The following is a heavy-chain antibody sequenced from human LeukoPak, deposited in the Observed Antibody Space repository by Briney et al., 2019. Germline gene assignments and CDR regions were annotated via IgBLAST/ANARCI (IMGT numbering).Heavy chain of an antibody. CDR3: ARDTDY. Sequence: PGGSLRLSCAASGFTFSSSAMSWVRQAPGKGLEWVSYISSSGNTIYYADSVKGRFTISRDNAKNSLSLQMNSLRAEDTAVYYCARDTDYWGRGTLVTVSS. CDR1: GFTFSSSA. V-gene: IGHV3-48*03. J-gene: IGHJ4*02. CDR2: ISSSGNTI.